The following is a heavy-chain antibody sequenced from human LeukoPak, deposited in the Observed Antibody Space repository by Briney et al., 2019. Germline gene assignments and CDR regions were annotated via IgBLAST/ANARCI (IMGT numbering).Heavy chain of an antibody. V-gene: IGHV3-30*18. D-gene: IGHD2-2*02. CDR3: AKDAEVVPAAIAGDGMDV. Sequence: GGSPRLSCAASGFTFSSYGMHWVRQAPGKGLEWVAVISYDGSNKYYADSVKGRFTISRDNSKNTLYLQMNSLRAEDTAVYYCAKDAEVVPAAIAGDGMDVWGQGTTVTVSS. CDR2: ISYDGSNK. J-gene: IGHJ6*02. CDR1: GFTFSSYG.